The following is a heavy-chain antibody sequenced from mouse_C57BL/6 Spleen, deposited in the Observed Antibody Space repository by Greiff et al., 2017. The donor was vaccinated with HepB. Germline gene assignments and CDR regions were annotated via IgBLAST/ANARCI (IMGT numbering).Heavy chain of an antibody. CDR3: ARCSYGSSSHVDY. V-gene: IGHV1-52*01. D-gene: IGHD1-1*01. Sequence: QVQLQQPGAELVRPGSSVKLSCKASGYTFTSDWMHWVKQRPIQGLEWIGNIDPYDSDTNYNQKFKDKATLTVDKSSSTAYVQLSSLTSEDSAVYYCARCSYGSSSHVDYWGQGTTLTVSS. J-gene: IGHJ2*01. CDR2: IDPYDSDT. CDR1: GYTFTSDW.